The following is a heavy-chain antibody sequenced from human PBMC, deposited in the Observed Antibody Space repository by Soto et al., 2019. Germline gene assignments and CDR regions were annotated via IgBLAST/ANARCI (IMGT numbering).Heavy chain of an antibody. CDR3: ARFTDYGDYVLLFDY. Sequence: PGGSLRLSCAASGFTFSSYAMKWVRQAPGKGLEWVSLIGESGTPIYYADSVKGRFTISRDNAKNTLYLQMNSLRAEDTAVYYCARFTDYGDYVLLFDYWGQGTLVTVSS. J-gene: IGHJ4*02. CDR1: GFTFSSYA. V-gene: IGHV3-48*01. CDR2: IGESGTPI. D-gene: IGHD4-17*01.